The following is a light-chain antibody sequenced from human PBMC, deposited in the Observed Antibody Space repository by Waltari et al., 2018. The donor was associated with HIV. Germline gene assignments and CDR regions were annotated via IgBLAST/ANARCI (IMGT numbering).Light chain of an antibody. Sequence: QSALTQPASVSGSPGQSLTISCTGTSSDVGSYNVVSWYQQHPGKAPKLMIYEDNKRPSGVSNRFSGSKSGNTASLTISGLQAEDEADYSCCSYAGSSTWVFGGGTKLTVL. CDR2: EDN. J-gene: IGLJ3*02. V-gene: IGLV2-23*01. CDR3: CSYAGSSTWV. CDR1: SSDVGSYNV.